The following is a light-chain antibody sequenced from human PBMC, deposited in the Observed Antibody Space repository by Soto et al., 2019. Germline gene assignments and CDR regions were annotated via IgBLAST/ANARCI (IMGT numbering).Light chain of an antibody. V-gene: IGLV2-11*01. CDR1: SNNVGGYNY. Sequence: HSVLTQPRSVSGSPGQSVTISCTGASNNVGGYNYVSWYQHHPGKVPQLIIYDVTKRPSGVPDRFSGSKSGNTASLTISGLQVEDEADYYCCSYAGTYTWIFGGGTKLTVL. CDR2: DVT. J-gene: IGLJ2*01. CDR3: CSYAGTYTWI.